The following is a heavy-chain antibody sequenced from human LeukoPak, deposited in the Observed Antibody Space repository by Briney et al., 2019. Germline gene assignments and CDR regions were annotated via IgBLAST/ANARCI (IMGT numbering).Heavy chain of an antibody. D-gene: IGHD2-2*01. Sequence: SVKVSCKASGGTFSSYAISWVRQAPGQGLEWMGGIIPILGTANYAQKFQGRVTITADESTSTAYMELSSLRSEDTAVYYCARDSAGYCSSTSCPPGHWFDPWGQGTLVTVSS. V-gene: IGHV1-69*13. CDR2: IIPILGTA. CDR3: ARDSAGYCSSTSCPPGHWFDP. CDR1: GGTFSSYA. J-gene: IGHJ5*02.